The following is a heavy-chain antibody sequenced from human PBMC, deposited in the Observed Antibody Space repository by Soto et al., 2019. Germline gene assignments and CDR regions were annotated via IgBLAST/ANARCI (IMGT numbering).Heavy chain of an antibody. V-gene: IGHV4-4*02. J-gene: IGHJ4*02. CDR1: SASISSAKW. Sequence: PSETLSLTCAVSSASISSAKWWNWVRQPPGKGLEWIGEIHHTGSANYNPSLRSRVTISLDEAKNQFSLKLNSVTAADTAVYYCARVGDLRQFDSCGQGTLVPVSS. CDR3: ARVGDLRQFDS. D-gene: IGHD3-16*01. CDR2: IHHTGSA.